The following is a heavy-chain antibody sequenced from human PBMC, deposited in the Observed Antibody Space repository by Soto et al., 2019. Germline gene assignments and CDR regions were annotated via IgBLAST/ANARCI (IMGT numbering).Heavy chain of an antibody. V-gene: IGHV1-69*12. CDR2: ILPIFGTA. D-gene: IGHD1-1*01. CDR1: GGSFSTYA. Sequence: QVQLVQSGAEVREPGSSVMVSCKTSGGSFSTYAISWVRQAPGHGLEWMGGILPIFGTATNAQKFQGRVTITADDSTSTAYMEVRSLTSEDTAVYYCARSLGLEYYSGMDVWGQGTTVTVSS. CDR3: ARSLGLEYYSGMDV. J-gene: IGHJ6*02.